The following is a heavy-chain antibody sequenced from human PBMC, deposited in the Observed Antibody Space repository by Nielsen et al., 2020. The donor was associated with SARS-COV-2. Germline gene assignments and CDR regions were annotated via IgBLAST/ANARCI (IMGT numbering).Heavy chain of an antibody. Sequence: CGSTPQPPVIEVEWSGVMHDSGSTYYNPSLKSRVTMSVDTSMNQFSLKLNFLTAADTGVYYCARRTLFLRGDWFDPWGQGTPVTVSS. D-gene: IGHD3-16*01. CDR2: MHDSGST. V-gene: IGHV4-39*01. J-gene: IGHJ5*02. CDR3: ARRTLFLRGDWFDP.